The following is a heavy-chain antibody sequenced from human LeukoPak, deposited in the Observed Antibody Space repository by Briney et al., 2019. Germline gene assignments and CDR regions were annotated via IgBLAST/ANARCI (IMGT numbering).Heavy chain of an antibody. V-gene: IGHV4-39*01. CDR3: ARLRFDRFDP. D-gene: IGHD3-3*01. J-gene: IGHJ5*02. CDR2: IYYSGST. Sequence: SETLSLTCTVFGDSISSSSYYWGWIRQPPAKGLEWIGSIYYSGSTYYNPSLKSRVTISVDTSKNQFSLKLSSVTAADTAVYYCARLRFDRFDPWGQGILVTVSS. CDR1: GDSISSSSYY.